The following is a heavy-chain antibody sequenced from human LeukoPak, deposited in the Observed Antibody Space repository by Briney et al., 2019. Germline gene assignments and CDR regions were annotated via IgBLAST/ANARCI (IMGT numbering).Heavy chain of an antibody. CDR1: GYSITIGYY. V-gene: IGHV4-61*02. CDR2: IYTSGST. CDR3: ARYPGDSQTVNYFDY. D-gene: IGHD7-27*01. Sequence: KPSETLSLTCTVSGYSITIGYYWGWIRQPAGKGLEWIGRIYTSGSTNYNPSLKSRVTISVDTSKNQFSLKLSSVTAADTAVYYCARYPGDSQTVNYFDYWGQGTLVTVSS. J-gene: IGHJ4*02.